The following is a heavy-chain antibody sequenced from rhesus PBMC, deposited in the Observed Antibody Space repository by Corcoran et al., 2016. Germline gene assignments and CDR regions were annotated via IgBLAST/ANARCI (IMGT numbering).Heavy chain of an antibody. CDR2: IYGGSGST. CDR1: GYSISSGYG. J-gene: IGHJ4*01. V-gene: IGHV4-127*01. D-gene: IGHD4-35*01. Sequence: QVQLQESGPGLVKPSETLSLTCAVSGYSISSGYGWGWIRQPPGKGLEWIGQIYGGSGSTNYNPSLKSRVTVSKDTSKNQFSLKLSSVTAADTAVYYCARGDYGNLRAFDYWGQGVLVTVSS. CDR3: ARGDYGNLRAFDY.